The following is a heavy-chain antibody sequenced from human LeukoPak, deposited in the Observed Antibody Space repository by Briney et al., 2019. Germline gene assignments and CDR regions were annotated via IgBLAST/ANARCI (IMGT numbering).Heavy chain of an antibody. CDR3: ARDPQYYDFWSGYGYYGMDV. CDR2: IYYSGST. CDR1: GGSISSGGYY. Sequence: SQTLSLTCTVSGGSISSGGYYWSWIRQHPGKGLEWIRYIYYSGSTNYNPSLKSRVTISVDTSKNQFSLKLSSVTAADTAVYYCARDPQYYDFWSGYGYYGMDVWGQGTTVTVSS. J-gene: IGHJ6*02. V-gene: IGHV4-31*03. D-gene: IGHD3-3*01.